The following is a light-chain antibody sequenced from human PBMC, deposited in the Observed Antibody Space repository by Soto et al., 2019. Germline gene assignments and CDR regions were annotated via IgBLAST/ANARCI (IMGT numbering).Light chain of an antibody. Sequence: QSALTQPRSVSGSPGQSVTISCTGTSSDVGGYNYVSWYQQHPGKAPKLMIYDVNKRPSGVPDRFSGSKSGNTASLTISGLQAEDDADYYCCSEVGSYTWVFGGGTKLNVL. CDR1: SSDVGGYNY. CDR2: DVN. CDR3: CSEVGSYTWV. V-gene: IGLV2-11*01. J-gene: IGLJ3*02.